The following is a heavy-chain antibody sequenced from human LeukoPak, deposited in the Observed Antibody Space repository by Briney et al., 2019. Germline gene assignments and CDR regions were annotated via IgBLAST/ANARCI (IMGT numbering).Heavy chain of an antibody. D-gene: IGHD3-10*01. V-gene: IGHV4-4*07. CDR2: ISTGGST. CDR1: GFTISSYY. J-gene: IGHJ6*03. Sequence: PAETLSLTCTASGFTISSYYWSWIRQPAGKGLESIAHISTGGSTNYKHSVKSRVTMTRDTSINTAYIELNRLRSDDTAVYYCARGRYYGSGSPQLPGYYYYMDVWGKGTTVTISS. CDR3: ARGRYYGSGSPQLPGYYYYMDV.